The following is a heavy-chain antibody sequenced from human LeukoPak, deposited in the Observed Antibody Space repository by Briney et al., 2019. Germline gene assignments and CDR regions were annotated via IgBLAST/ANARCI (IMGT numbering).Heavy chain of an antibody. CDR3: ARYGSGSLFDY. CDR2: IYHSGST. CDR1: GYSISSRYY. J-gene: IGHJ4*02. V-gene: IGHV4-38-2*01. D-gene: IGHD3-10*01. Sequence: SETLSLTCAVSGYSISSRYYWGWIRQPPGKGLEWIGSIYHSGSTYYNPSLKSRVTISVDTSKNQFSLKLSSVTAADTAVYYCARYGSGSLFDYWGQGTLVTVSS.